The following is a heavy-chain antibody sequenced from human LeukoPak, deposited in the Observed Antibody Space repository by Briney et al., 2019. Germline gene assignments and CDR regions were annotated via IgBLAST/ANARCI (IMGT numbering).Heavy chain of an antibody. D-gene: IGHD2-15*01. J-gene: IGHJ5*02. Sequence: SDTLSLTCNVSGASISNYYWSWIRQPAGKGLEWIGRFYPNGNTNYNPSLRSRVTMSVDTTKNQFSLNLTSVIAADTAVYYCARVRGPTDWFDPWGPGTLVTVSS. V-gene: IGHV4-4*07. CDR2: FYPNGNT. CDR1: GASISNYY. CDR3: ARVRGPTDWFDP.